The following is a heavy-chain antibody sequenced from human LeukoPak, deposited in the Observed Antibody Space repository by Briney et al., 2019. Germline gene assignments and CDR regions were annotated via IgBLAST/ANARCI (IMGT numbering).Heavy chain of an antibody. V-gene: IGHV3-21*01. Sequence: AGSLRLSCSASESLNGYAISWVRQAPGMGLEWVASIRSSGSYMYYADSVKGRFIISIDNAKKSLSLEMNSLTSHDTAIYYCARCALGGWADNYYMYVGGTGTTVIVSS. J-gene: IGHJ6*03. D-gene: IGHD3-3*01. CDR1: ESLNGYA. CDR3: ARCALGGWADNYYMYV. CDR2: IRSSGSYM.